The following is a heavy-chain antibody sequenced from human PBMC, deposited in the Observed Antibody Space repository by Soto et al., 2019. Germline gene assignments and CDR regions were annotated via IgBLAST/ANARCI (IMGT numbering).Heavy chain of an antibody. CDR1: GFTFDDYA. J-gene: IGHJ6*02. D-gene: IGHD3-10*01. CDR2: ISWNSASI. CDR3: ATHGATTMARGAMKHYYYVMDV. Sequence: EMQLVESGGGLVQPGRSLRLSCAASGFTFDDYAMHWVRQVPGKGLEWVSGISWNSASIGYADSVKGRFTTSRDNAKNSLYLEMNSLRTEDTALYYCATHGATTMARGAMKHYYYVMDVWGQGTTVTVSS. V-gene: IGHV3-9*01.